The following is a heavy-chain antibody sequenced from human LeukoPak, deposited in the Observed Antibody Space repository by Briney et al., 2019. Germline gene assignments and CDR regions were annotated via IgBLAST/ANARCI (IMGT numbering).Heavy chain of an antibody. CDR2: INPSGGST. Sequence: ASVTVSCKASGYTFTSYYMHWVRQAPGQGLEWMGIINPSGGSTSYAQKFQGRVTMTRDMSTSTVYMELSSLRSEDTAVYYCARVEVIVGDAFDIWGQGTMVTVSS. J-gene: IGHJ3*02. CDR3: ARVEVIVGDAFDI. CDR1: GYTFTSYY. V-gene: IGHV1-46*01. D-gene: IGHD2-21*01.